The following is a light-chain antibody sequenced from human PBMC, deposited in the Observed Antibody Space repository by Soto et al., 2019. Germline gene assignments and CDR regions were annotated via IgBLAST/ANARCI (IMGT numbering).Light chain of an antibody. CDR1: QNVYTY. CDR2: DAS. V-gene: IGKV3-11*01. J-gene: IGKJ5*01. CDR3: QQRTNWPIT. Sequence: IVLTHSPATLSLSPWYRSTLSFRASQNVYTYLTWYQQKPGQAPRLLIYDASNRATGIPARFSASGSGTDFTLTISSLEPEDFAVYYCQQRTNWPITFGQGTRLEIK.